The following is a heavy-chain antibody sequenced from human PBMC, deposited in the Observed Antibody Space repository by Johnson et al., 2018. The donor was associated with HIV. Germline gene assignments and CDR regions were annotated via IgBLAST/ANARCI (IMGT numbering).Heavy chain of an antibody. CDR1: GFTFSSHW. CDR2: ISSSGSTI. J-gene: IGHJ3*02. V-gene: IGHV3-11*01. Sequence: QVQLVESGGGLVQPGGSLRLSCAASGFTFSSHWMSWIRQAPGTGLEWVSYISSSGSTIYYADSVKGRFTISRNTAKNSLYLQRNSLSAEDTAVYYCARGQQLWDDAFDIWGQGTMVTVSS. D-gene: IGHD6-13*01. CDR3: ARGQQLWDDAFDI.